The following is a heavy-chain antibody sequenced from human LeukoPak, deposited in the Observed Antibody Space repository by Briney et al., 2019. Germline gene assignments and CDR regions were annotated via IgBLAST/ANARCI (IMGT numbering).Heavy chain of an antibody. D-gene: IGHD1-26*01. V-gene: IGHV3-7*03. CDR2: IKQDGSEK. CDR1: GFTFSNYW. Sequence: PGGSLRLSCAASGFTFSNYWMSWVRQAPGKGLEWVANIKQDGSEKYYVDSVKGRFTISRDNAKNSLYLQMNSLGAEDTAVYYCAKGGKWDVTPFDYWGQGTLVTVSS. J-gene: IGHJ4*02. CDR3: AKGGKWDVTPFDY.